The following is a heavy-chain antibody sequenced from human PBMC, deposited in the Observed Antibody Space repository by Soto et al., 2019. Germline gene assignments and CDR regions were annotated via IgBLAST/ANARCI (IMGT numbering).Heavy chain of an antibody. CDR1: GFPFSSYG. J-gene: IGHJ4*02. Sequence: QVQLVESGGGVVQPGRSLRLSCAASGFPFSSYGMHWVRQAPGKGLDWVALISYDGSNKYYADSVKVRFTISRDNSKHTLYLQMSSLRVEDTAVYYCAGGQYYFDYCGQGTLVSVSS. V-gene: IGHV3-30*03. D-gene: IGHD2-15*01. CDR3: AGGQYYFDY. CDR2: ISYDGSNK.